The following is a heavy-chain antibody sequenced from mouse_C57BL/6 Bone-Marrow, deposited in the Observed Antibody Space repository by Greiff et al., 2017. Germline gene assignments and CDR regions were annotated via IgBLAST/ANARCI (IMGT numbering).Heavy chain of an antibody. CDR3: ARNGDSNYYFDY. D-gene: IGHD2-5*01. CDR2: IWSGGST. CDR1: GFSLTSYG. Sequence: VMLVESGPGLVQPSQSLSITCTVSGFSLTSYGVHWVRQSPGKGLEWLGVIWSGGSTDYNAAFISRLSISKDNSKSQVFFKMNSLQADDTAIYYCARNGDSNYYFDYWGQGTTLTVSS. J-gene: IGHJ2*01. V-gene: IGHV2-2*01.